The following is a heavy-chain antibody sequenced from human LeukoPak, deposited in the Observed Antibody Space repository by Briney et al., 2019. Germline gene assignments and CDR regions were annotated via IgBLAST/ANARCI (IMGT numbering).Heavy chain of an antibody. V-gene: IGHV3-7*03. CDR3: ARGEYYYDGGY. Sequence: GGSLRLSCAVSGFTFNNYWASWVRQAPGTGLEWVANINQDGSQKYYVDSVRGRFTISRDNAKNSLYLQMNSLRVEDTAVYYCARGEYYYDGGYWGQGTLVTVSS. D-gene: IGHD3-22*01. CDR1: GFTFNNYW. CDR2: INQDGSQK. J-gene: IGHJ4*02.